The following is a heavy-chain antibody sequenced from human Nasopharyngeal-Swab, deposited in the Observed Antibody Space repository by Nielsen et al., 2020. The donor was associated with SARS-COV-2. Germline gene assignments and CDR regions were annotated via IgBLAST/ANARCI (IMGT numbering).Heavy chain of an antibody. D-gene: IGHD3-10*01. J-gene: IGHJ6*02. CDR3: ARRSFYYGSGTVRGMDV. Sequence: GESLKISCKGSGYSFSSYWISWVRQIPGKGLEWRGIINPSDSYSNYSPSFQGHVTISVDKSLSTAFLQWSSLKASDTAVYYCARRSFYYGSGTVRGMDVWGQGTTVTVSS. V-gene: IGHV5-10-1*01. CDR2: INPSDSYS. CDR1: GYSFSSYW.